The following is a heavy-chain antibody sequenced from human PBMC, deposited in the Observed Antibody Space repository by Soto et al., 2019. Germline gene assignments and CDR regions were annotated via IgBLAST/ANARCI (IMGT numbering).Heavy chain of an antibody. Sequence: VSVKVSCKASGYTFTGYYMHWVRQAPGQGLEWMGWINPNSGGTNYAQKHQGRVTMTTDTSTSTAYMELRSLRSDDTAVYYCARDNKGRLMGAFDIWGQGTMVTVSS. D-gene: IGHD2-8*01. CDR3: ARDNKGRLMGAFDI. CDR1: GYTFTGYY. CDR2: INPNSGGT. J-gene: IGHJ3*02. V-gene: IGHV1-2*02.